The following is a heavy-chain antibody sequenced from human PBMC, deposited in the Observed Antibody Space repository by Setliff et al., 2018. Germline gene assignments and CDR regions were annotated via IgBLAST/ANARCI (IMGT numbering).Heavy chain of an antibody. D-gene: IGHD3-3*01. Sequence: ASVKVSCKASGLTFTTFSISWVRQAPGQGLEWMGWITNYNGXTDYAQKFXXRVILTTDTSTNTAYMELRNLRPDDKAIYYCATRTPVTFSGVVTTVWGQGSLVTVSS. J-gene: IGHJ4*02. CDR1: GLTFTTFS. CDR3: ATRTPVTFSGVVTTV. CDR2: ITNYNGXT. V-gene: IGHV1-18*01.